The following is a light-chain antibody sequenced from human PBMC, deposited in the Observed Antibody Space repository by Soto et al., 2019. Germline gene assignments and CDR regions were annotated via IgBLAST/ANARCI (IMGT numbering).Light chain of an antibody. V-gene: IGKV3-15*01. J-gene: IGKJ2*01. CDR2: GAS. CDR3: HHYDSWPRT. CDR1: QSVNSN. Sequence: EIVMTQSPATLSVSPGERATFSCRASQSVNSNLAWYQQKPGQAPSLLIYGASTRATGIPARFSGSGSGTEFTLTISSLQSEDFAVYYCHHYDSWPRTSGQGTKLEIK.